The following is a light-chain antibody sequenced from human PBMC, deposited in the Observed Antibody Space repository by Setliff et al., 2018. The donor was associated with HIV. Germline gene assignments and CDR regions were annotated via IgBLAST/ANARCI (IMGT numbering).Light chain of an antibody. CDR1: SSNIGAGYN. Sequence: QSVLTQPPSVSGASGQRVTISCTGSSSNIGAGYNVHWYQQFPGTAPKLVIYGNNNRPSGVPDRFSGSKSGTSASLAITGLQAEDEADYYCQCFDSSLSGHWVFGGGTKVTVL. CDR3: QCFDSSLSGHWV. V-gene: IGLV1-40*01. J-gene: IGLJ3*02. CDR2: GNN.